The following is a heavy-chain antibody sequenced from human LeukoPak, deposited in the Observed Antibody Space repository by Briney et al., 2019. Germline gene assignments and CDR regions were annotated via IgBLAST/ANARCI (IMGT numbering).Heavy chain of an antibody. V-gene: IGHV3-11*06. CDR1: GFTFSDYY. CDR3: ARALSSNITPFQH. J-gene: IGHJ1*01. D-gene: IGHD6-13*01. Sequence: KPGGSLRLSCAGSGFTFSDYYMSWIRQAPGKGLEWVSYISSSSYTNYADSVKGRFTISRDNAKNSLYLQMNSLRAEGTAVCYCARALSSNITPFQHWGQGTLVTVSS. CDR2: ISSSSYT.